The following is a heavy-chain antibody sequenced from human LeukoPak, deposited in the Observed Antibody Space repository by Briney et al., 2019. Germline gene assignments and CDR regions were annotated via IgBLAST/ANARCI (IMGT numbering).Heavy chain of an antibody. J-gene: IGHJ3*02. CDR1: GYSLTELS. CDR2: FDPADDKT. Sequence: ASVKVSCKASGYSLTELSMHWVRQAPGKGLEWMGGFDPADDKTIFAQKFQGRVTLTEDTSTSTVYMELSSLRSEDTAVYYCAREISSKGAFDIWGQGTMVTVSS. CDR3: AREISSKGAFDI. V-gene: IGHV1-24*01. D-gene: IGHD2/OR15-2a*01.